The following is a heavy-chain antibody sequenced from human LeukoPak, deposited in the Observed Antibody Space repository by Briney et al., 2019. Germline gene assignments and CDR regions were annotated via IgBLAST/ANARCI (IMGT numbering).Heavy chain of an antibody. D-gene: IGHD3-3*01. CDR3: ASGSGAYYDFWSGYGVCFDY. J-gene: IGHJ4*02. CDR2: IYYSGST. V-gene: IGHV4-39*07. Sequence: PSETLSLTCTVSGGSISSSSYYWGWIRQPPGKGLEWIGSIYYSGSTYYNPSLKSRVTISVDTSKNQFSLKLSSVTAADTAVYYCASGSGAYYDFWSGYGVCFDYWGQGTLVTVSS. CDR1: GGSISSSSYY.